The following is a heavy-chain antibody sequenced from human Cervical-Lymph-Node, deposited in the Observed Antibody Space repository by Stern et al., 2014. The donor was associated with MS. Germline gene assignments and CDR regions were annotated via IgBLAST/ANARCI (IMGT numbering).Heavy chain of an antibody. J-gene: IGHJ4*02. CDR3: ARDRDFSSWGDFDY. D-gene: IGHD6-13*01. Sequence: VQLVQSGAEVKTPGASVKVSCTASGYTFAGYHVQWVRQAPGPCLEWMGWILPKTGDTNYAQKFQGRVSMTGDTSISTAYMELSGLTFDDTATYYCARDRDFSSWGDFDYWGQGTLVTVSP. V-gene: IGHV1-2*02. CDR2: ILPKTGDT. CDR1: GYTFAGYH.